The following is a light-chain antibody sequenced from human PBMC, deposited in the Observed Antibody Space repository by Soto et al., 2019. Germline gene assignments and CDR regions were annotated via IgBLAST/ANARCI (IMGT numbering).Light chain of an antibody. CDR1: SSDVGGYNY. V-gene: IGLV2-14*01. CDR2: EVS. CDR3: SSYTSSSTYV. J-gene: IGLJ7*01. Sequence: QSALTQPASVSGSPGQSITISCTGTSSDVGGYNYVSWYQQHPGKAPKLMIYEVSNRPSGVSLRFSGSKSANTASLTISGLQAEDEADYYCSSYTSSSTYVFGPGTQLTVL.